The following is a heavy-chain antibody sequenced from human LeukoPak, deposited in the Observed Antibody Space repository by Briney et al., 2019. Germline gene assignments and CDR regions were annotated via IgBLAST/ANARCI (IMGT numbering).Heavy chain of an antibody. CDR2: VSAYNAHA. CDR3: ARTLGYCGSTSCYEVFDY. V-gene: IGHV1-18*04. CDR1: GYVFTNYG. J-gene: IGHJ4*02. D-gene: IGHD2-2*01. Sequence: ASVKVSCKASGYVFTNYGFTWVRQAPGQGLEWVGWVSAYNAHANYAQKVQGRVTMTTDTSTNTAYMELRSLRSDDTAVYYCARTLGYCGSTSCYEVFDYWGQGTLVTVSS.